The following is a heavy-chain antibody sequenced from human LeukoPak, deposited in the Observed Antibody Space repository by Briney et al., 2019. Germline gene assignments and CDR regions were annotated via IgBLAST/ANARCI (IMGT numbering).Heavy chain of an antibody. CDR1: GYTFTGYY. Sequence: GASVKVSCKASGYTFTGYYMHWVRQAPGQGLEWMGWINPNSGGTNYAQKFQGRVTMTRDTSISTAYMELSRLRSDDTAVYYCARVGDYYDSSGYLGAFDYWGQGTLVTVSS. V-gene: IGHV1-2*02. D-gene: IGHD3-22*01. CDR2: INPNSGGT. J-gene: IGHJ4*02. CDR3: ARVGDYYDSSGYLGAFDY.